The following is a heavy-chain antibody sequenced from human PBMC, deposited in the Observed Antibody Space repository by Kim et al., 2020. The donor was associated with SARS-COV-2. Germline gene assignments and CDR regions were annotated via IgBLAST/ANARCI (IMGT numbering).Heavy chain of an antibody. V-gene: IGHV3-53*04. CDR3: ARVGDDILTGYSDWYFDL. Sequence: KGRFTISRHNSKNTLYLQMNSLRAEDTAVYYCARVGDDILTGYSDWYFDLWGRGTLVTVSS. D-gene: IGHD3-9*01. J-gene: IGHJ2*01.